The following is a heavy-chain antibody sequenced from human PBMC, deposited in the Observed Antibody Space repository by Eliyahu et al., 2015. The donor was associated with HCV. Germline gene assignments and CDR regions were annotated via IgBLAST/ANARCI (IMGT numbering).Heavy chain of an antibody. V-gene: IGHV3-13*01. Sequence: EVQLVESGGGLVQPGGSLRLSCAASGFTFSSYDMXWVRQVTGKGLEWVSTIGTAGDTYYAGSVKGRFTISRENAKNSFYLQIDSLRAGDTAVYYCARETYWGRRGRGWYFDLWGRGTLVTVSS. CDR1: GFTFSSYD. D-gene: IGHD7-27*01. CDR3: ARETYWGRRGRGWYFDL. J-gene: IGHJ2*01. CDR2: IGTAGDT.